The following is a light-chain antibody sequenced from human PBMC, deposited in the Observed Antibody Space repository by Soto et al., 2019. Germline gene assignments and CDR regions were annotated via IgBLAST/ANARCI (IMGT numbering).Light chain of an antibody. V-gene: IGKV3-15*01. CDR2: GAS. CDR3: QQHNNWPPWT. Sequence: EIVLAQSPATLSLSPGERATHSCRASQSVSSYLAWYQQKPGQPPRLLIYGASTRAAGVPARFSGSGYGRQFSLTISSLQSEDFAIYHCQQHNNWPPWTFGQGTKVDIK. CDR1: QSVSSY. J-gene: IGKJ1*01.